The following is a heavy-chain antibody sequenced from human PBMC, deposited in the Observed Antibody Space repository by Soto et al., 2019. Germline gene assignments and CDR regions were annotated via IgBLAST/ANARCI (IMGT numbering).Heavy chain of an antibody. V-gene: IGHV3-11*01. Sequence: QVQLVESGGGLVKPGGSLRLSCAASGFTFSDYYMSWIRQAPGKGLEYISYISSGGSFIYYADSVKGRFTIYRDTAKTSLYLQMNSLRAADTALYYCARHRYYEGSVPGYGMDVWGQGTTVTVSS. CDR1: GFTFSDYY. CDR3: ARHRYYEGSVPGYGMDV. D-gene: IGHD3-16*01. CDR2: ISSGGSFI. J-gene: IGHJ6*02.